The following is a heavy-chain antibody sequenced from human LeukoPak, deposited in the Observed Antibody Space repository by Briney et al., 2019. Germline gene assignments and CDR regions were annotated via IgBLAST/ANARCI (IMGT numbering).Heavy chain of an antibody. V-gene: IGHV4-34*01. CDR2: INHSGST. D-gene: IGHD4-17*01. CDR3: ARHRDYGDYGPALDY. CDR1: GGSFSGYY. J-gene: IGHJ4*02. Sequence: SETLSLTCAVYGGSFSGYYWSWIRQPPGKGLEWIGEINHSGSTNYNPSLKSRVTISVDTSKNQFSLQLNSVTPEDTAVYYCARHRDYGDYGPALDYWGQGTLVTVSS.